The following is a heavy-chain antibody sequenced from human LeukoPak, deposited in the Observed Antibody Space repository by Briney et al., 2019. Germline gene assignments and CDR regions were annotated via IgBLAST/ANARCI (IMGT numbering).Heavy chain of an antibody. V-gene: IGHV3-7*04. J-gene: IGHJ4*02. CDR2: IKQDGSEK. Sequence: GGSLRLSCAASGVMFPSYWMTWVRQAPGKGLEWVANIKQDGSEKYYVDSVKGRFTISRDNAKNSVYLPMNSLRAEDTAVYYCSRRHHFGFLDSWGQGTLVTVSS. D-gene: IGHD3-10*01. CDR3: SRRHHFGFLDS. CDR1: GVMFPSYW.